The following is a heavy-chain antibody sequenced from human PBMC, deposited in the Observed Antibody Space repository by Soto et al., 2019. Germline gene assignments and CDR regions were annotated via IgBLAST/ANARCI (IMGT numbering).Heavy chain of an antibody. D-gene: IGHD5-18*01. J-gene: IGHJ1*01. CDR1: GFTFSSYA. CDR2: ISGSGGST. V-gene: IGHV3-23*01. Sequence: EVQLLASGGGLVQPGGSLRLSCAASGFTFSSYAMSWVRQAPGKGLEWVSDISGSGGSTYYADSVKGRFTISRDNSKNTLYLQMNSLRAEDTAVYYCAKNGRGYSYFQHWGQGTLVTVSS. CDR3: AKNGRGYSYFQH.